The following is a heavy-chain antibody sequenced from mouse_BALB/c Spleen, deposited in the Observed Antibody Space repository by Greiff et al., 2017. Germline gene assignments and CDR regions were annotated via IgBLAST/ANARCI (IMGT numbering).Heavy chain of an antibody. D-gene: IGHD2-10*01. CDR1: GFSLTSYG. J-gene: IGHJ1*01. V-gene: IGHV2-9*02. CDR2: IWAGGST. Sequence: VMLVESGPGLVAPSQSLSITCTVSGFSLTSYGVHWVRQPPGKGLEWLGVIWAGGSTNYNSALMSRLSISKDNSKGQVFLKMNSLQTDDTAMYYCARAYYGNYWYFDVWGAGTTVTVSS. CDR3: ARAYYGNYWYFDV.